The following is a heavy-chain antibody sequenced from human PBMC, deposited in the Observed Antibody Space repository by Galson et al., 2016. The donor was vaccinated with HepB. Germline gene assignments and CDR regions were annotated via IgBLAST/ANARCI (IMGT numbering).Heavy chain of an antibody. CDR1: GYTFTGYY. CDR2: INPNSSGT. J-gene: IGHJ4*02. Sequence: SVKVSCKASGYTFTGYYMHWVRQAPGQGLEWMGRINPNSSGTNYAQKFQGRVTMTRDTSISTAYMELSRLRSDDTAVYYCARGKRGYCSSTSCPAVGSAAAGLDYWGQGTLVTVSS. CDR3: ARGKRGYCSSTSCPAVGSAAAGLDY. V-gene: IGHV1-2*06. D-gene: IGHD2-2*03.